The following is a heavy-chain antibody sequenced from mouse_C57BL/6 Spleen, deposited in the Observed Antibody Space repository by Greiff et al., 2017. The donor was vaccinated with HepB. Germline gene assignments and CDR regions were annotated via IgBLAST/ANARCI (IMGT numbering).Heavy chain of an antibody. V-gene: IGHV5-6*02. CDR2: ISSGGSYT. J-gene: IGHJ1*03. CDR1: GFTFSSYG. CDR3: AGRGGYYEYFDV. D-gene: IGHD2-3*01. Sequence: EVKLVESGGDLVKPGGSLKLSCAASGFTFSSYGMSWVRQTPDKRLEWVATISSGGSYTYYPDSVKGRFTISRDNAKNTLYLQMSSLKSEDTAMYYCAGRGGYYEYFDVWGTGTTVTVSS.